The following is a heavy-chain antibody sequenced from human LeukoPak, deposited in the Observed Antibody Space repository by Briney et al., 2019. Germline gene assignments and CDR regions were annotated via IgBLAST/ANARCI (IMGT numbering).Heavy chain of an antibody. CDR2: ISYDGSKK. Sequence: GRSLRLSCAASGFTFNTYGMHWVRGAPGKGGGGVALISYDGSKKDYADSVKGRFTISRDNSESTLHLQMNSLRPEDTAVYHCAKGRQQWWTFDVLDIWGQGTVVTVSS. D-gene: IGHD5-18*01. J-gene: IGHJ3*02. CDR3: AKGRQQWWTFDVLDI. V-gene: IGHV3-30*18. CDR1: GFTFNTYG.